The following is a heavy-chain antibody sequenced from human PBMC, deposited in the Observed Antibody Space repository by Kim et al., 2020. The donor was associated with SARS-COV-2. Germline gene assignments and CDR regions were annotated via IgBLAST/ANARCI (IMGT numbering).Heavy chain of an antibody. Sequence: DSVKGRLTTSRDNSKSTLYLQMNSLRVEDTAVYYCAKDREYNWNYELDYWGQGTLVTVSS. D-gene: IGHD1-7*01. CDR3: AKDREYNWNYELDY. J-gene: IGHJ4*02. V-gene: IGHV3-23*01.